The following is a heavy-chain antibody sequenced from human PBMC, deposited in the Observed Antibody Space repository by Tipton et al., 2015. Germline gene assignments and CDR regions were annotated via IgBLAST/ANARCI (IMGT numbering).Heavy chain of an antibody. CDR2: IYYSGST. Sequence: TLSLTCTVSGGSIRRGGHSWSWIRQQPGKGLEWIGYIYYSGSTNYNPSLKSRVTISVDTSKNQFSLKLSSVTAADTAVYYCASVPLHCSGGSCQYYYYGMDVWGQGTTVIVSS. CDR3: ASVPLHCSGGSCQYYYYGMDV. CDR1: GGSIRRGGHS. D-gene: IGHD2-15*01. V-gene: IGHV4-61*08. J-gene: IGHJ6*02.